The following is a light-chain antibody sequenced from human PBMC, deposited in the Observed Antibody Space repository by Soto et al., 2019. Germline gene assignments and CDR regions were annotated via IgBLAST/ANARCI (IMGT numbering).Light chain of an antibody. CDR2: DAS. V-gene: IGKV1-33*01. CDR1: QDITNY. J-gene: IGKJ1*01. Sequence: DIQMTQSPSSLSASVGDRVTITCQASQDITNYLNWYQHKPGKAPKLLIYDASNLGTGVPSRFSGSGSGTDFTFTISRLQPEDIATYYCQQYDYLPETFGQGTKVEI. CDR3: QQYDYLPET.